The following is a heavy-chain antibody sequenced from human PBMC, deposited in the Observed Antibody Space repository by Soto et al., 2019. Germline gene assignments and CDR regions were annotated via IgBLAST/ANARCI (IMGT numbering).Heavy chain of an antibody. CDR2: IWYDGSNK. CDR3: AREIPYYYDSSGSDAFDI. D-gene: IGHD3-22*01. V-gene: IGHV3-33*01. Sequence: GGSLRLSCAASGFTFSSYGMHWVRQAPGKGLEWVAVIWYDGSNKYYADSVKGRFTISRDNSKNTLYLQMNSLRAEDTAVYYCAREIPYYYDSSGSDAFDIWGQGTMVTVSS. J-gene: IGHJ3*02. CDR1: GFTFSSYG.